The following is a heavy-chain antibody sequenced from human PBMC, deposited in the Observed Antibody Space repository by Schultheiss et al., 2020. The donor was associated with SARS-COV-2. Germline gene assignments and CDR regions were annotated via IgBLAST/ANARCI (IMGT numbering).Heavy chain of an antibody. V-gene: IGHV3-9*01. J-gene: IGHJ4*02. Sequence: GGSLRLSCAASGFTFDDYAMHWVRQAPGRGLEWVSGIGWNSASIGYADSVKGRFTISRDNSKNTLYLQMYSLRAEDTAVYYCARDDSSGYYYGKIDYWGQGPWSPSPQ. CDR1: GFTFDDYA. D-gene: IGHD3-22*01. CDR3: ARDDSSGYYYGKIDY. CDR2: IGWNSASI.